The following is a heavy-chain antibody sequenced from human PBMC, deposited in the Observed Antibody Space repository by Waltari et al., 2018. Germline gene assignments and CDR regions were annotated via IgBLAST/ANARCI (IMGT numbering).Heavy chain of an antibody. CDR2: INHSGST. D-gene: IGHD6-13*01. V-gene: IGHV4-34*01. CDR3: ARHFWGYSSSWDRSGFDY. J-gene: IGHJ4*02. CDR1: GGSFSGYY. Sequence: QVQLQQWGAGLLKPSETLSLTCAVYGGSFSGYYWSWLRQPPGKGLEWIGEINHSGSTNYNPSLKSRVTISVDTSKNQFSLKLSSVTAADTAVYYCARHFWGYSSSWDRSGFDYWGQGTLVTVSS.